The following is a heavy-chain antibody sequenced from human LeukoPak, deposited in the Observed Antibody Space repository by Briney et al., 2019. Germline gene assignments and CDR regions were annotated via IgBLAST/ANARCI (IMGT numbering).Heavy chain of an antibody. CDR2: ISFDGGNK. J-gene: IGHJ4*02. V-gene: IGHV3-30-3*01. CDR3: ARDGIVGSPLFKFDY. D-gene: IGHD1-26*01. CDR1: GFTFNNYA. Sequence: GGSLRLSCAASGFTFNNYAIHWVRQAPGNGLEWAAIISFDGGNKYYADSVKGRFTISRDNSKNTLYLQMNSLRAEDTAVYYCARDGIVGSPLFKFDYWGQGTLVTVSS.